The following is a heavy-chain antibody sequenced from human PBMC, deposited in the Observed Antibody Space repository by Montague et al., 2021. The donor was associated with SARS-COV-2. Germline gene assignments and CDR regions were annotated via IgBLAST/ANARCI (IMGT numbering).Heavy chain of an antibody. D-gene: IGHD5-12*01. V-gene: IGHV4-39*01. Sequence: SETLSLTCTVSGDSISSSSYYWGWIRQPPGKGLEWIGNKHYSGITYNNPSLKNRVTMSVDTSKNQFSLKLSSVTAADTAVYYCVRGGYTHVDYWGQGTLVTVSS. CDR1: GDSISSSSYY. CDR3: VRGGYTHVDY. J-gene: IGHJ4*02. CDR2: KHYSGIT.